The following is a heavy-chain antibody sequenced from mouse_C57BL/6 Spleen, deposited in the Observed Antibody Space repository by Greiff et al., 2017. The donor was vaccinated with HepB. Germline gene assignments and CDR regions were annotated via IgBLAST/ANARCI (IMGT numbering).Heavy chain of an antibody. V-gene: IGHV14-1*01. J-gene: IGHJ3*01. Sequence: VQLQQSGAELVRPGASVKLSCTASGFNIKDYYMHWVKQRPEQGLEWIGRIDPEDGDTEYAPKFQGKATMTADTSSNTAYLQLSSLTSEDTAVYYCTGYSNYVTFAYWGQGTLVTVSA. CDR3: TGYSNYVTFAY. CDR1: GFNIKDYY. D-gene: IGHD2-5*01. CDR2: IDPEDGDT.